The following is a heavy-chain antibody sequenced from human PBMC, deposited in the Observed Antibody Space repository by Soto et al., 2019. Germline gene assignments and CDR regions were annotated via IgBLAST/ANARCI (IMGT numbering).Heavy chain of an antibody. CDR3: TTDMVRDP. CDR2: IYSGGNT. D-gene: IGHD3-10*01. V-gene: IGHV3-53*04. CDR1: GFSVSSNY. J-gene: IGHJ5*02. Sequence: EVQLVESGGGLVQPGGSLRLSCTASGFSVSSNYMSWIRQAPGRGLEWVSSIYSGGNTYYGDSAKGRFTISRHNSENTLYLQMNSLRPEDTAIYYCTTDMVRDPWGQGTRVTVSS.